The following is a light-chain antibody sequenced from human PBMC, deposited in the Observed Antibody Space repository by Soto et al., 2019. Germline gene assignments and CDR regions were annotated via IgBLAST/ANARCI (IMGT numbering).Light chain of an antibody. V-gene: IGLV2-14*01. J-gene: IGLJ2*01. CDR1: SSDIGGYNY. CDR3: SSYTSSSTLV. CDR2: EVS. Sequence: QSVLTQPASVSGSPGQSITISCTGTSSDIGGYNYVSWHQQHPGKAPKLMIYEVSNRPSGISNRFSGSKSGNTASLTISGLQAEDEADCYCSSYTSSSTLVFGGGTKLTVL.